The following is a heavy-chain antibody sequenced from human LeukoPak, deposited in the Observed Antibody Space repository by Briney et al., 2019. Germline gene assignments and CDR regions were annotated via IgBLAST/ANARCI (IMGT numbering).Heavy chain of an antibody. J-gene: IGHJ2*01. Sequence: ASVKVSCKASGYTFTSYDINWVRQATGQGLEWMGWMTPNSGYTGYAQKFQGRVTITRNTSITTAYMELSSLRFEDAAVYYCARGRDGYNFGYFDLWGRGTLVTVSS. CDR1: GYTFTSYD. D-gene: IGHD5-24*01. CDR2: MTPNSGYT. CDR3: ARGRDGYNFGYFDL. V-gene: IGHV1-8*03.